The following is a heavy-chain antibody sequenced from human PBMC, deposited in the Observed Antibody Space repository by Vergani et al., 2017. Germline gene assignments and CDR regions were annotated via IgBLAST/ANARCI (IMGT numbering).Heavy chain of an antibody. D-gene: IGHD6-25*01. CDR1: GYTFTSYY. CDR3: AADQGGRLASPTYYYYGMDV. J-gene: IGHJ6*02. Sequence: QVQLVQSGAEVKKPGASVKVSCKASGYTFTSYYMHWVRQAPGQGLEWMGIINPSGGSTSYAQKFQGRVTMTRDTSTSTVYMELSSLRSEDTAVYYCAADQGGRLASPTYYYYGMDVWGQGTTVTVSS. CDR2: INPSGGST. V-gene: IGHV1-46*01.